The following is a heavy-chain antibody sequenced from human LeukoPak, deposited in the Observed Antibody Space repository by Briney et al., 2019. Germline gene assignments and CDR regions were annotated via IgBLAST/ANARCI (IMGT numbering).Heavy chain of an antibody. CDR1: GSTFDDYG. J-gene: IGHJ4*02. Sequence: GGSLRLSCAASGSTFDDYGMSWVRQAPGKGLEWVSGINWNGGSTGYADSVKGRFTISRDNAKNSLYLQMNSLRAEDTALYYCARVPPITIFGVANYYFDYWGQGTLVTVSS. D-gene: IGHD3-3*01. CDR2: INWNGGST. CDR3: ARVPPITIFGVANYYFDY. V-gene: IGHV3-20*04.